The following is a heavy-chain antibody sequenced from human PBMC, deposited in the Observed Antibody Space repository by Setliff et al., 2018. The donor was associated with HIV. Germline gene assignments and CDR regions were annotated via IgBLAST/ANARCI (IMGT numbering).Heavy chain of an antibody. CDR1: GFPFSSYS. CDR3: ARVRLYNAALDY. J-gene: IGHJ4*02. Sequence: GSLRLSCAASGFPFSSYSMSWVRQAPGKGLEWVSVISGSGGSTFYADSVKGRFTSSRDNSKNTLYLQMNSLRPEDTAVYYCARVRLYNAALDYWGQGTLVTVSS. V-gene: IGHV3-23*01. CDR2: ISGSGGST. D-gene: IGHD3-10*01.